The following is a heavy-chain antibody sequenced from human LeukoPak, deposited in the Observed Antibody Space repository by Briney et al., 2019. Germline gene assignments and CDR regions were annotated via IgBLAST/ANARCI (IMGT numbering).Heavy chain of an antibody. CDR3: ARDPGHYSNSWYEVFYYGLDV. CDR2: ISYQGTNK. V-gene: IGHV3-30-3*01. D-gene: IGHD6-13*01. CDR1: EFNFNSFA. J-gene: IGHJ6*02. Sequence: GGSLRLSCTASEFNFNSFAMHWVRQAPGKGLEWVAVISYQGTNKYYSDSVRGRFTISRDNTNNMLYLQMNSLRGEDTAIYYCARDPGHYSNSWYEVFYYGLDVWGQGTTVTVSS.